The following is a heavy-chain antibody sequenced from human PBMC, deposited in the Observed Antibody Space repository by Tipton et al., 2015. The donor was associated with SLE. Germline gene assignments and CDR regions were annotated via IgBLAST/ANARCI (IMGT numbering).Heavy chain of an antibody. J-gene: IGHJ3*02. CDR3: AREVITITDSDAFDI. Sequence: LSLTCTVSGGSISSNNFFWSWLRQHPGKGLEWIGYIYYSGSAFYNPSLKRRVTMSVDTSKNQFFMRLSSATAADTAVYYCAREVITITDSDAFDIWGQGTMVTVSS. V-gene: IGHV4-31*03. CDR1: GGSISSNNFF. CDR2: IYYSGSA. D-gene: IGHD2-21*01.